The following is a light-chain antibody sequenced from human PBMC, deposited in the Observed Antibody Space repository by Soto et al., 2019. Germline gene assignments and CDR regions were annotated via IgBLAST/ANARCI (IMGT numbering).Light chain of an antibody. J-gene: IGKJ5*01. CDR3: QQCSGWPIT. Sequence: EVVLTQSPATLFLPPGGSATHSSRASQNVDNYLAWYQQKPGQAPRLLIYDASNRATGIPARFSGSGSGTAFTLTISSLEPEDSAVYYCQQCSGWPITFGQGTRLEIK. CDR1: QNVDNY. CDR2: DAS. V-gene: IGKV3-11*01.